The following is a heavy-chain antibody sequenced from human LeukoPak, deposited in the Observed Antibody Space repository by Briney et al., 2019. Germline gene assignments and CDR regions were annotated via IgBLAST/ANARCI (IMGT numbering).Heavy chain of an antibody. CDR1: GFTFSSYA. D-gene: IGHD3-3*01. CDR2: ISGSGGST. J-gene: IGHJ4*02. Sequence: PGRSLRLSCAASGFTFSSYAMSWVRQAPGKGLEWVSAISGSGGSTYYADSVKGRFTISRDNSKNTLYLQMNSLRAEDTAVYYCAKDGGFWSGYGYYFDYWGQGTLVTVSS. V-gene: IGHV3-23*01. CDR3: AKDGGFWSGYGYYFDY.